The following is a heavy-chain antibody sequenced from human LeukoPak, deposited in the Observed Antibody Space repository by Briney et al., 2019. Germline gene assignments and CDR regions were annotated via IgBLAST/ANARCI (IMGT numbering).Heavy chain of an antibody. CDR1: GFTVNSFL. D-gene: IGHD3-16*01. Sequence: PGGSLRLSCAASGFTVNSFLMDWVREAPGKGLMWVSYVSRDGVATQYADSVKGRFTISRDNAKNTLYLHMNSLRADDTAIYYCARAQGAPYPYYMDVWGKGTTVIVS. J-gene: IGHJ6*03. CDR3: ARAQGAPYPYYMDV. CDR2: VSRDGVAT. V-gene: IGHV3-74*01.